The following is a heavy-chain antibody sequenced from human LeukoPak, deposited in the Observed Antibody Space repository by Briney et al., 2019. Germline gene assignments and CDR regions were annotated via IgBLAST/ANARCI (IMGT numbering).Heavy chain of an antibody. V-gene: IGHV3-30*09. Sequence: GRSLRLSCAASGFTFSNYAIHWVRQGPGKGLEWVAVISYDGSNDYFADSVRGRFAISRDNSKNTLFLQMNSLRGEDTAVYYCSGDPNGDYVGAFDMWGPGTMVTVSS. CDR1: GFTFSNYA. CDR3: SGDPNGDYVGAFDM. J-gene: IGHJ3*02. D-gene: IGHD4-17*01. CDR2: ISYDGSND.